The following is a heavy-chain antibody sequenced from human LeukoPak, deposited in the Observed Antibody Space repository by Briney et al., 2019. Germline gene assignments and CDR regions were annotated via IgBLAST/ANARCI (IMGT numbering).Heavy chain of an antibody. V-gene: IGHV3-7*03. CDR2: INKDATAK. CDR1: GFAFSSSW. J-gene: IGHJ4*02. D-gene: IGHD3-10*01. Sequence: GSLRLSCAASGFAFSSSWMSWVRQAPGKGLEWVANINKDATAKYYVDSVKGRSTISRDNAKNSLYLQMNGLRAEDTAVYYCAREDWFHFDYWGQGTLVTVSS. CDR3: AREDWFHFDY.